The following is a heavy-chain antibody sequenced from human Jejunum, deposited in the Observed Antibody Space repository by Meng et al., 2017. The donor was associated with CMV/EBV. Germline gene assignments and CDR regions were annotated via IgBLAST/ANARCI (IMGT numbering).Heavy chain of an antibody. V-gene: IGHV4-34*02. CDR1: GGSLSDYC. CDR3: ARDCCSYRSWFDP. J-gene: IGHJ5*02. CDR2: IYSSGST. Sequence: QAQLQQWGAGLLKPSETLSLTCAVYGGSLSDYCCHWIRQPPGKGLEWIGSIYSSGSTYYNPSLKSRVTISIDTSKNQFSLKLTSVTAADTAVYYCARDCCSYRSWFDPWGQGTLVTVSS. D-gene: IGHD2-2*01.